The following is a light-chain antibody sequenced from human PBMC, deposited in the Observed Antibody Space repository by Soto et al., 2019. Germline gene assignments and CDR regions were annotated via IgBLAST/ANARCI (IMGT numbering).Light chain of an antibody. CDR2: GAS. J-gene: IGKJ4*01. CDR1: QSVSSH. V-gene: IGKV3-11*01. CDR3: LQYRASPST. Sequence: EIVLTQSPASLSLSPGERATLSCRASQSVSSHLAWFQQRPGQAPRLLIYGASNRATGIPARFGGSGSGTNFTLTISSLEPEDFATYYCLQYRASPSTFGGGTKVEIK.